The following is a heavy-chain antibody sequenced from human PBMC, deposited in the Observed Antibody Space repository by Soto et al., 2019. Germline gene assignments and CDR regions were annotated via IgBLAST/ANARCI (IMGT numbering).Heavy chain of an antibody. V-gene: IGHV1-8*01. CDR1: GYTFTSYD. Sequence: ASVKVSCKASGYTFTSYDINWVRQATGQGLEWMGWMNPNSGNTGYAQKFQGRVTMTRNTSISTAYMELSSLRSEDTAVYYCARAGITIFGVVPMDVRGQGTTVTVSS. J-gene: IGHJ6*02. D-gene: IGHD3-3*01. CDR3: ARAGITIFGVVPMDV. CDR2: MNPNSGNT.